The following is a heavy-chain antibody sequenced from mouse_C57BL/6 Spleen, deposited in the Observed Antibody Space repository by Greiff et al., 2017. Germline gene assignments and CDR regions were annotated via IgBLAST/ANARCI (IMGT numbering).Heavy chain of an antibody. Sequence: EVKLVESGGGLVQPGGSLSLSCAASGFTFTDYYMSWVRQPPGKALGWLGFIRNKANGYTTEYSASVKGRFTISRDNSQSILYLQMNALRAEDSATYYCARANWDCMDYWGQGTSVTVSS. J-gene: IGHJ4*01. CDR1: GFTFTDYY. CDR3: ARANWDCMDY. V-gene: IGHV7-3*01. CDR2: IRNKANGYTT. D-gene: IGHD4-1*01.